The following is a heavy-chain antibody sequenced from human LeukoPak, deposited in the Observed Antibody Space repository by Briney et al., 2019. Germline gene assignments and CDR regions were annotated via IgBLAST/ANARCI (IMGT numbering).Heavy chain of an antibody. D-gene: IGHD2-2*01. V-gene: IGHV3-30*18. J-gene: IGHJ6*02. Sequence: GGSLRLSCAASGFTFSTYGMHWVRQAPGKGLEWVAVISYDGSNKYYAESVKGRFTISRDNSKKTLYLQMNSLRAEDTALYYCAKDPCSSTSCYAYNFYYYGMDVWGQGTTVTVSS. CDR2: ISYDGSNK. CDR3: AKDPCSSTSCYAYNFYYYGMDV. CDR1: GFTFSTYG.